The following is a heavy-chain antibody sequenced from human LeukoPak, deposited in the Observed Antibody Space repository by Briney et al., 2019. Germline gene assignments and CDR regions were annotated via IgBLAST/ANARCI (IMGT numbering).Heavy chain of an antibody. J-gene: IGHJ4*02. D-gene: IGHD2/OR15-2a*01. CDR2: INYNGRDK. CDR1: GFTFSSFG. Sequence: PGGSLRLSCAASGFTFSSFGMHWVRHAPGKGLEWVPFINYNGRDKYYADSVKGRFTISRDSSKNTLSLQMNSLRAEDTAVYFCAKDSPTYYADSWGQGTLVTVSS. CDR3: AKDSPTYYADS. V-gene: IGHV3-30*02.